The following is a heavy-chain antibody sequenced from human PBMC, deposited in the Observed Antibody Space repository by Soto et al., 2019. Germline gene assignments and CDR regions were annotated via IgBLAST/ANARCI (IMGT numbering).Heavy chain of an antibody. V-gene: IGHV1-69*13. Sequence: SVKVSCKASGGTFYTYTFSWVRQAPGQGLEWMGSITPIYPTTNYAEKFQGRLTVTADGSTNTAYMELSSLTSEDTAVYYCARIPRYSFPTSDDLDSWGQGTLVTVSS. J-gene: IGHJ4*02. CDR3: ARIPRYSFPTSDDLDS. D-gene: IGHD5-18*01. CDR2: ITPIYPTT. CDR1: GGTFYTYT.